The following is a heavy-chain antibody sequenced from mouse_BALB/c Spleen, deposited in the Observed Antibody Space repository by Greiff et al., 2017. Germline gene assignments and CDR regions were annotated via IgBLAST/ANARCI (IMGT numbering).Heavy chain of an antibody. Sequence: EVQVVESGGGLVQPGGSLKLSCAASGFTFSSYTMSWVRQTPEKRLEWVAYISNGGGSTYYPDTVKGRFTISRDNAKNTLYLQMSSLKSEDTAMYYCARHGAFFDYWGQGTTLTVSS. J-gene: IGHJ2*01. CDR2: ISNGGGST. V-gene: IGHV5-12-2*01. CDR3: ARHGAFFDY. D-gene: IGHD3-1*01. CDR1: GFTFSSYT.